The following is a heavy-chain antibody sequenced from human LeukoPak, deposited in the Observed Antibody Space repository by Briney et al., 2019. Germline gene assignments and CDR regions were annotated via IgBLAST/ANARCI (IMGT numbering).Heavy chain of an antibody. J-gene: IGHJ6*03. Sequence: GASVTVSCKASGYTFTSYDINWVRQAPGQGLEWMGWMNPNSGNTGYAQKFQGRVTITRNTSISTAYMELSSLRSEDTAVYYCARGRLLWFGDPRAGYYYYMDVWGKGTTVTVSS. V-gene: IGHV1-8*03. CDR3: ARGRLLWFGDPRAGYYYYMDV. D-gene: IGHD3-10*01. CDR2: MNPNSGNT. CDR1: GYTFTSYD.